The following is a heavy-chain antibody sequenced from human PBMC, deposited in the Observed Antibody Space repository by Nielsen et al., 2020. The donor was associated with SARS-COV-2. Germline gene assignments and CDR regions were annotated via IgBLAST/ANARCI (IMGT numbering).Heavy chain of an antibody. V-gene: IGHV3-33*08. CDR3: ARGNYGGNSVNWYFNL. CDR2: IWYDGSNK. Sequence: GESLKISCAASGFTFSSYGMHWVRQAPGKGLEWVAVIWYDGSNKYYVDSVKGRFTISRDNSKNTLYLQMNSLRAEDTAVYYCARGNYGGNSVNWYFNLWGRGTLVTVSS. CDR1: GFTFSSYG. D-gene: IGHD4-23*01. J-gene: IGHJ2*01.